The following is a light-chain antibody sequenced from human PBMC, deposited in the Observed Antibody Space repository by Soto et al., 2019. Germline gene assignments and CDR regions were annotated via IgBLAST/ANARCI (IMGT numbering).Light chain of an antibody. J-gene: IGLJ1*01. CDR3: AAWDDSLKAYV. CDR1: SSNIGSQP. CDR2: NDG. Sequence: QLVLTQPPSASGTPGQRVTISCSGSSSNIGSQPVNWFQQLPGTAPKLLIYNDGQRPSGVPDRFSGSRSGSSASLAISGLQSEDEADFYCAAWDDSLKAYVFGTGTKLTVL. V-gene: IGLV1-44*01.